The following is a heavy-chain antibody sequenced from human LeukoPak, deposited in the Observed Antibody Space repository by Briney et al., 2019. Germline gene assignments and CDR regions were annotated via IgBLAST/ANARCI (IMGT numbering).Heavy chain of an antibody. Sequence: QPGGSLRLSCAASGFTFSNYGIHWVRQAPGKGLEWVTFIRSDGSNKYYADSVKGRFTISRDNSKNTLYLQMNSLRAEDTAVYYCARDSPPVGATRLSSYFDYWGQGTLVTVSS. J-gene: IGHJ4*02. CDR1: GFTFSNYG. D-gene: IGHD1-26*01. V-gene: IGHV3-30*02. CDR3: ARDSPPVGATRLSSYFDY. CDR2: IRSDGSNK.